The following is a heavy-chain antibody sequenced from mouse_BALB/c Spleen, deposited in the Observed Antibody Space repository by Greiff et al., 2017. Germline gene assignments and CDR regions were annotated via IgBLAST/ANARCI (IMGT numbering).Heavy chain of an antibody. V-gene: IGHV5-17*02. CDR3: ARGTYSYYYAMDY. CDR2: ISSGSSTI. Sequence: EVKLVESGGGLVQPGGSRKLSCAASGFTFSSFGMHWVRQAPEKGLEWVAYISSGSSTIYYADTVKGRFTISRDNPKNTLFLQMTSLRSEDTAMYYCARGTYSYYYAMDYWGQGTSVTVSS. J-gene: IGHJ4*01. D-gene: IGHD2-10*01. CDR1: GFTFSSFG.